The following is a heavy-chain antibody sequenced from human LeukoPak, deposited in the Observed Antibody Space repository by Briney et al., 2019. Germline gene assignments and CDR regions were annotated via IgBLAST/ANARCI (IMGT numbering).Heavy chain of an antibody. V-gene: IGHV3-53*01. CDR2: IYSAGPT. D-gene: IGHD4-23*01. Sequence: GGSLRLSCAASGSSVSSSYMSWVRQAPGKGLEWVSVIYSAGPTHYADSVKGRFTISRDKSENTLHLQMNSLGAEDTAIYYCARESVGSHAIDYWGQGTLVTVSS. CDR3: ARESVGSHAIDY. J-gene: IGHJ4*02. CDR1: GSSVSSSY.